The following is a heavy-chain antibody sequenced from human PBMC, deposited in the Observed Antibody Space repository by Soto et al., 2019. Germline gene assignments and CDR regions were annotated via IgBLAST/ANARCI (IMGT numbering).Heavy chain of an antibody. CDR2: ISAYNGNT. J-gene: IGHJ1*01. D-gene: IGHD1-26*01. Sequence: GXSVKVSCKASGYTFTSYGISWVRQAPGQGLEWMGWISAYNGNTNYAQKLQGRVTMTTDTSTSTAYMELRSLRSDDTAVYYCATSEWELPEYFQHWGQGTLVTVSS. CDR3: ATSEWELPEYFQH. CDR1: GYTFTSYG. V-gene: IGHV1-18*04.